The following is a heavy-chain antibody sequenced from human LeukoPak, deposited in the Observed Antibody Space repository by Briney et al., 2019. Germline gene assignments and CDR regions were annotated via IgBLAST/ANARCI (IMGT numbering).Heavy chain of an antibody. CDR2: ISAYSGNT. CDR3: ARDPDDYDFWSGPFDY. D-gene: IGHD3-3*01. J-gene: IGHJ4*02. V-gene: IGHV1-18*01. Sequence: ASVKVSFTSAGYTFTNYGISLVRQAPGQGLEWMGWISAYSGNTNYAQNLQGRVTMTTDTSTSTAYMELRSLRSDDTAVYYCARDPDDYDFWSGPFDYWGRGTLVTVSS. CDR1: GYTFTNYG.